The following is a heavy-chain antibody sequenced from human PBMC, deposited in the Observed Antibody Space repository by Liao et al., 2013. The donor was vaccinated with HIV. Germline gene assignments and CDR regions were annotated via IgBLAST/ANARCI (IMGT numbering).Heavy chain of an antibody. J-gene: IGHJ3*02. CDR2: ADTSGST. CDR1: GGSISSGSYY. D-gene: IGHD3-22*01. CDR3: ASTYYYDKGAFDI. V-gene: IGHV4-61*02. Sequence: QVQLQESGPGLVKPSQTLSLTCTVSGGSISSGSYYWNWFRQPAGKGLEWIGRADTSGSTNYNPSLKSRVSMSVDTSKNQFSLKLSSVTAADTAVYYCASTYYYDKGAFDIWGQGTMVTVSS.